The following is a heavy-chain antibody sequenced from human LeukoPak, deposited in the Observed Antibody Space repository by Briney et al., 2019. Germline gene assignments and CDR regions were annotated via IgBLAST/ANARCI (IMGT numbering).Heavy chain of an antibody. CDR3: ARHRLFDSSGYYYAFDY. J-gene: IGHJ4*02. CDR1: GYSINSGYF. V-gene: IGHV4-38-2*01. CDR2: MYHSGST. D-gene: IGHD3-22*01. Sequence: PSETLSLTCAVSGYSINSGYFWGWIRQPPGKGLEYIGSMYHSGSTYHNPSLKSRVTISVDTSKNQFSLKLTSVTAADTAVYYCARHRLFDSSGYYYAFDYWGQGTLVTVSS.